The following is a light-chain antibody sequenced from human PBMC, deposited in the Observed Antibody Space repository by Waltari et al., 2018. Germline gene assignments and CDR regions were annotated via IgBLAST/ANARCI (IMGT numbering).Light chain of an antibody. Sequence: DIQMTQSPSSLSASLGDRVTVTCRASQGINKELNWYQQKPGKAPTLLIYAASTLQTGVSSRFSCSGSGTDFSLTISSLQPEDVATFYCQQDYSTPFTFGPGTKLDIK. CDR2: AAS. V-gene: IGKV1-27*01. CDR3: QQDYSTPFT. J-gene: IGKJ3*01. CDR1: QGINKE.